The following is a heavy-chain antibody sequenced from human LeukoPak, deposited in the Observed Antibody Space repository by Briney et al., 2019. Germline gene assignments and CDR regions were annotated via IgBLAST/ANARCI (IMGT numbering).Heavy chain of an antibody. D-gene: IGHD4-17*01. CDR2: IHSADSNT. V-gene: IGHV5-51*01. J-gene: IGHJ4*02. CDR3: AGARHGDYRWDY. Sequence: GESLKISCKDSGYSFTNYWIGWVRRMPGKGLEWMGIIHSADSNTKYSPSFQGQVTISADKSISTAYLQWSGLKASDTAMYYCAGARHGDYRWDYWGQGTLVTVSS. CDR1: GYSFTNYW.